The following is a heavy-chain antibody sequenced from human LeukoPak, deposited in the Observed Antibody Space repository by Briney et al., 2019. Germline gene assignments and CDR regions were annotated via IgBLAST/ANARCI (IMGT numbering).Heavy chain of an antibody. CDR1: GFTFSSYA. Sequence: GGSLRLSCAASGFTFSSYAMHWVRQAPGKGLEYVSAISSNGGSTYYANSVKGRFTISRDNSKNTLYLQMGSLRSEDTAVYYCARGRGSGSYYGAWGQGTLVTVSS. CDR2: ISSNGGST. CDR3: ARGRGSGSYYGA. V-gene: IGHV3-64*01. D-gene: IGHD1-26*01. J-gene: IGHJ4*02.